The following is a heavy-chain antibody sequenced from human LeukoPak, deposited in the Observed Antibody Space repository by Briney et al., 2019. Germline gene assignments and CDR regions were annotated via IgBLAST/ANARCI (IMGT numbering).Heavy chain of an antibody. V-gene: IGHV4-59*08. J-gene: IGHJ6*01. Sequence: SETLTLTCTVSGGSLGSYYWSWIRQPPGKGLEWIGYIYSSGSANYNPSLKSRVIISRDTSKNQISLNLTSVTAADTALYFCARHRDYYDTWG. CDR1: GGSLGSYY. CDR2: IYSSGSA. CDR3: ARHRDYYDT. D-gene: IGHD3-22*01.